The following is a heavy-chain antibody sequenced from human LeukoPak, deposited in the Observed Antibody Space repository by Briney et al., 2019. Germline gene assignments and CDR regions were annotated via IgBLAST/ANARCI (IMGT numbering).Heavy chain of an antibody. D-gene: IGHD3-22*01. Sequence: ASVKVSCKASGYTFPSYFMHWVRQAPGQGLEWMGIINPTGGSTTYAQKFQGRVTMTRDTSTSTVYMELSSLRSDDTAVYYCATWKGYYDSSGYYNDYWGQGTLVTVSS. CDR2: INPTGGST. V-gene: IGHV1-46*01. CDR1: GYTFPSYF. J-gene: IGHJ4*02. CDR3: ATWKGYYDSSGYYNDY.